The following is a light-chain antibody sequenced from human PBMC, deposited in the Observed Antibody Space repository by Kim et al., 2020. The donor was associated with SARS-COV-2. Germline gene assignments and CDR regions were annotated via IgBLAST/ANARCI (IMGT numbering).Light chain of an antibody. Sequence: QSVLTQPPSASATPGQRVTISCFGSSSNIGSQTVNWYQQFPGTVPKLLIYNNNLRPSGVPARFSGSKSGTSAPLAISGLQSEDEADYYCTTWDVSLSAWVFGGGTKLTVL. CDR2: NNN. CDR1: SSNIGSQT. J-gene: IGLJ3*02. V-gene: IGLV1-44*01. CDR3: TTWDVSLSAWV.